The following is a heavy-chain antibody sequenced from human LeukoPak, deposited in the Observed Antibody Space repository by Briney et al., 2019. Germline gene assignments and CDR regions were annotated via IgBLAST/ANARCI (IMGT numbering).Heavy chain of an antibody. V-gene: IGHV4-30-4*07. CDR2: IYYSGST. Sequence: PSQTLSLTCAVSGGSISSGGYSWSWIRQPPGKGLEWIGYIYYSGSTYYNPSLKSRVTISVDTSKNQFSLKLSSVTAADTAVYYCARAARAARFYYYYYYMDVWGKGTTVTVSS. CDR1: GGSISSGGYS. D-gene: IGHD6-6*01. J-gene: IGHJ6*03. CDR3: ARAARAARFYYYYYYMDV.